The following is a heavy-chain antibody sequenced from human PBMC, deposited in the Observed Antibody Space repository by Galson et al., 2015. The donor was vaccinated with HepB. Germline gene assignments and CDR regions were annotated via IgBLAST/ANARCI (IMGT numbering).Heavy chain of an antibody. CDR1: GFSFSNAW. CDR2: IKSKTYGGTA. J-gene: IGHJ6*02. V-gene: IGHV3-15*07. Sequence: SLRLSCAASGFSFSNAWMNWVRRVPGKGLEWVGHIKSKTYGGTADYAAPLKDRFTLPRDDSKNILYLHLDSLNTEDTGIYYCTTATMIRGEVPYYFYKYGMDVWGQGTAVTVSS. D-gene: IGHD3-10*01. CDR3: TTATMIRGEVPYYFYKYGMDV.